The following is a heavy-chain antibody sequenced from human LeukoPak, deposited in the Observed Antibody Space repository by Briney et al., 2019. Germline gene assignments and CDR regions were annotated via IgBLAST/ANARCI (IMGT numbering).Heavy chain of an antibody. V-gene: IGHV3-21*01. CDR2: ISTSSIYI. Sequence: GGSLRLSCAASGFTFDDYGMSWVRQAPGKGLEWVSSISTSSIYIYYADSLKGRFTISRDNAKNSLFLQMNSLRAEDTAVYYCARGRRDGYNLLDAFDIWGQGTVVTVSS. D-gene: IGHD5-24*01. J-gene: IGHJ3*02. CDR1: GFTFDDYG. CDR3: ARGRRDGYNLLDAFDI.